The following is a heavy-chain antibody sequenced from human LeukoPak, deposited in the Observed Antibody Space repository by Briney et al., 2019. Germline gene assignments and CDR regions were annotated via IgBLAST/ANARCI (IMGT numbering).Heavy chain of an antibody. CDR2: INPNSGDA. Sequence: ASVKVSCKASGGTFSSYAISWVRQAPGQGPEWMGWINPNSGDANYPQKFQGRVTMTRDTSISTAYMEMSSLRSDDTAVYFCARDKGSGYLPFDFWGQGTLVTVSS. CDR1: GGTFSSYA. CDR3: ARDKGSGYLPFDF. D-gene: IGHD5-18*01. V-gene: IGHV1-2*02. J-gene: IGHJ4*02.